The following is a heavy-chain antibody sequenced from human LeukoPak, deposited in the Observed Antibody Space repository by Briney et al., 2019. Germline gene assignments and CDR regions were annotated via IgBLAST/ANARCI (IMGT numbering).Heavy chain of an antibody. V-gene: IGHV3-9*01. D-gene: IGHD3-3*01. CDR3: AKRSGQYYFDY. J-gene: IGHJ4*02. CDR1: GFTFDDYA. Sequence: GGSLRLSCAASGFTFDDYAMHWVRHAPGKGLEWVSGISWNSGSIGYADSVKGRFTISRDNAKNSLYLQMNSLRAEDTALYYCAKRSGQYYFDYWGQGTLVTVSS. CDR2: ISWNSGSI.